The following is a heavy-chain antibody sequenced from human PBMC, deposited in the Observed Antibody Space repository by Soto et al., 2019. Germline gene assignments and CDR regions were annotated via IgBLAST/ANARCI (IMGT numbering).Heavy chain of an antibody. J-gene: IGHJ4*02. CDR3: ARARGNRYCSSTSSSLRALFDY. CDR1: GGSISSGGYY. D-gene: IGHD2-2*01. Sequence: QEQLQASGPGLVKRSQTLSHTCTVSGGSISSGGYYWSWIRQHPGKGLEWIGYIYYSGSTYYNPSRKSRVTISVDTSKNQFSLKLSSVTAADTALYYCARARGNRYCSSTSSSLRALFDYWGQGTLVTVSS. CDR2: IYYSGST. V-gene: IGHV4-31*03.